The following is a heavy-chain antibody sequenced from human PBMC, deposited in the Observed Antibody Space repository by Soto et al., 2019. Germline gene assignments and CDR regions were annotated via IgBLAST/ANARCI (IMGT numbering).Heavy chain of an antibody. CDR1: GGSISSSSYY. Sequence: PSETLSLTCTVSGGSISSSSYYWGWIRQPPGKGLEWIGSIYYSGSTYYNPSLKSRVTISVDTSKNQFSLKLSSVTAADTAVYYCASLGAAAGTEYMYFQHWGQGTLVTVSS. D-gene: IGHD6-13*01. CDR2: IYYSGST. J-gene: IGHJ1*01. V-gene: IGHV4-39*01. CDR3: ASLGAAAGTEYMYFQH.